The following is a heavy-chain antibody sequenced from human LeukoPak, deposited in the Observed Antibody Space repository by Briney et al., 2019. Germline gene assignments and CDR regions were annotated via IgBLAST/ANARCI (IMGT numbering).Heavy chain of an antibody. Sequence: PGGSLRLSCAASGFTFSSYAMHWVRQAPGKGLEWVAVISYDGSNKYYADSVKGRFTISRDNSKNTLYLQMNSLRAEDTAVYYCARDHYYYDILTSRRVYYYYGMDVWGQGTTVTVSS. CDR2: ISYDGSNK. CDR1: GFTFSSYA. CDR3: ARDHYYYDILTSRRVYYYYGMDV. V-gene: IGHV3-30-3*01. D-gene: IGHD3-9*01. J-gene: IGHJ6*02.